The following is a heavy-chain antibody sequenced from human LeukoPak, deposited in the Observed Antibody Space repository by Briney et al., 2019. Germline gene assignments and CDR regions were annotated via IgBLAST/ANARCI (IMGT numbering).Heavy chain of an antibody. CDR1: GGSFSGYY. V-gene: IGHV4-34*01. Sequence: SETLSLTCAVYGGSFSGYYWSWIRQSPGKGLEWIGEINHSGSTNYNPSLKSRVTISVDTSKNQFSLKLSSVTAADTAVYYCAKDRHAPGRYCSSVTCFPFDPWGQGTLVTVSS. CDR3: AKDRHAPGRYCSSVTCFPFDP. J-gene: IGHJ5*02. D-gene: IGHD2-2*01. CDR2: INHSGST.